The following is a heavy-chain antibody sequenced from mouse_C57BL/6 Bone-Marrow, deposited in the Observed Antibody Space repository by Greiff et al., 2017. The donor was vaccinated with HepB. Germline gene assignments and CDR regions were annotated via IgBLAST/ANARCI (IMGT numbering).Heavy chain of an antibody. J-gene: IGHJ3*01. Sequence: QVQLQQSGAELAKPGASVKLSCKASGYTFTSYWMHWVKQRPGQGLEWIGYINPSSGYTKYNQKFKDKATLTADKSTNTAYMQLSSLTYEDTAVYYCARMDWGWFAYWGQGTLVTVSA. D-gene: IGHD4-1*01. CDR1: GYTFTSYW. CDR2: INPSSGYT. CDR3: ARMDWGWFAY. V-gene: IGHV1-7*01.